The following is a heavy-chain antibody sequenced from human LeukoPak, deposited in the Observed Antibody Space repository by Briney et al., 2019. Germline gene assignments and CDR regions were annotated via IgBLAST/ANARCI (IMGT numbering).Heavy chain of an antibody. CDR2: INPNSGGT. D-gene: IGHD3-22*01. CDR3: ARSRHYYDSSGYYYPFDY. Sequence: GASVKVSCKASGYTFTGYYMHWVRQAPGQGLEWMGWINPNSGGTNYAQKFQGRVTMTRDTSISTAYMELSRLRSDDTAVYYCARSRHYYDSSGYYYPFDYWGQGTLVTASS. V-gene: IGHV1-2*02. CDR1: GYTFTGYY. J-gene: IGHJ4*02.